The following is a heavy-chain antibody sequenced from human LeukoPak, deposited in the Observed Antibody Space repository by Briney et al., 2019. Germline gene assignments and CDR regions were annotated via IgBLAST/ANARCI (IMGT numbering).Heavy chain of an antibody. D-gene: IGHD3-10*01. CDR1: GFTFSSYA. J-gene: IGHJ6*04. CDR2: ISGSGGST. Sequence: KSGGSLRLSCAAPGFTFSSYAMSWVRQAPGKGLEWVSAISGSGGSTYYADSVKGRFTISRDNSKNTLYLQMNSLRAEDTAVYYCARSQGVRGFYYYGMDVWGKGTTVTVSS. CDR3: ARSQGVRGFYYYGMDV. V-gene: IGHV3-23*01.